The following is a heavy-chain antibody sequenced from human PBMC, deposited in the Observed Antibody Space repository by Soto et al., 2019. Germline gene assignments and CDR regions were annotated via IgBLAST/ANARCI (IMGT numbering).Heavy chain of an antibody. CDR3: ARRNGNSGGYYGSWYFDL. Sequence: SETLSLTCSVYGGSFSGYYWSWIRQPPGKGLEWIGEINHSGSTNYNPSLKSRVTISVDTSKNQFSLKLSSVTAADTAVYYCARRNGNSGGYYGSWYFDLWGRGTLVTVSS. V-gene: IGHV4-34*01. J-gene: IGHJ2*01. D-gene: IGHD1-26*01. CDR1: GGSFSGYY. CDR2: INHSGST.